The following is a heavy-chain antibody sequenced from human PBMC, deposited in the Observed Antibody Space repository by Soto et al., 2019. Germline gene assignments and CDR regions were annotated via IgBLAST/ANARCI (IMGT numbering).Heavy chain of an antibody. V-gene: IGHV4-30-2*01. D-gene: IGHD3-22*01. Sequence: SETLSLTCAVSGGSISSGGYSWSWIRQPPGKGPEWIGYIYHSGSTYYNPSLKSRVTISVDRSKNQFSLKLSSVTAADTAVYYCARRGSSGYYDWFDPWGQGTLVTVSS. CDR1: GGSISSGGYS. CDR3: ARRGSSGYYDWFDP. CDR2: IYHSGST. J-gene: IGHJ5*02.